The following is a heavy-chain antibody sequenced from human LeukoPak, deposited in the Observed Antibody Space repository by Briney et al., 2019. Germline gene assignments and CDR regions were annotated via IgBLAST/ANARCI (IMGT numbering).Heavy chain of an antibody. CDR2: IYYSGST. D-gene: IGHD3-10*01. Sequence: PSETLSLTCTVSGGSIRSGGYYWGWIRQHPGQGLEWIGYIYYSGSTYYNPSLKRRLTISIDTSKNQFSLRLSSVTAADTAVYYCTREVEGYSYASGRFLHFDPWGQGTLVTVSS. CDR3: TREVEGYSYASGRFLHFDP. CDR1: GGSIRSGGYY. J-gene: IGHJ5*02. V-gene: IGHV4-31*03.